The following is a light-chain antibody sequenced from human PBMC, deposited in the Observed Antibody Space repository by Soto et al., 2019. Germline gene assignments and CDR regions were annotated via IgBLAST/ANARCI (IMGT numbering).Light chain of an antibody. CDR2: GAS. CDR3: QQYGSSPPIT. J-gene: IGKJ5*01. V-gene: IGKV1-17*01. CDR1: QGIRND. Sequence: DIQMTQSPSSLSASVGDRVTITCRGSQGIRNDLGWYQQKPGKAPKRLIYGASSRATGIPDRFSGSGSGTDFTLTISRLEPEDFAVYYCQQYGSSPPITFGQGTRLEIK.